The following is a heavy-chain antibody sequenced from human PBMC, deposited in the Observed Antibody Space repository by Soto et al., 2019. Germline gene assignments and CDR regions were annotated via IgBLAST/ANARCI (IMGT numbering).Heavy chain of an antibody. CDR3: ASLTRTVTHEYYYYMDV. J-gene: IGHJ6*03. Sequence: GASVKVSCKASGGTFSSYTISWVRQAPGQGLEWMGRIIPILGIANYAQKFQGRVTITADKSTSTAYMELSSLRSEDTAVYYCASLTRTVTHEYYYYMDVWGKGTTVTVSS. CDR1: GGTFSSYT. CDR2: IIPILGIA. V-gene: IGHV1-69*02. D-gene: IGHD4-17*01.